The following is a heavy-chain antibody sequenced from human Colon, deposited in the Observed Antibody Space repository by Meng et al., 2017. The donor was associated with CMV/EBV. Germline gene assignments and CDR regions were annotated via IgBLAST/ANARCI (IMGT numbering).Heavy chain of an antibody. CDR2: IKQDGSET. Sequence: GGSLRLSCAASGMTLSSYWMTWVRQAPGKGLEWVANIKQDGSETSYVDSVKGRFTISRDNSKNTLYLQMNSLRAEDTAVYYCARARLSSKVLEWLPSYYYYGMDVWGQGTTVTVSS. V-gene: IGHV3-7*01. J-gene: IGHJ6*02. CDR3: ARARLSSKVLEWLPSYYYYGMDV. CDR1: GMTLSSYW. D-gene: IGHD3-3*01.